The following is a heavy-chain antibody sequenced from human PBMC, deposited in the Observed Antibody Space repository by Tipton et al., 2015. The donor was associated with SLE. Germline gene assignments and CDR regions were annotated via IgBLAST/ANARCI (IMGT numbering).Heavy chain of an antibody. CDR3: ARRLRGGDIVTGFYGSVGDAFDF. CDR2: INPYTDDI. CDR1: GYSFTTFG. Sequence: QVQLVQSGPEVRKPGASVRVSCKTSGYSFTTFGLSWVRQAPGQGLEWMGWINPYTDDIKYAQKFQGRVTITIDTSTTTAYMDLRSLRSDDTAVYYCARRLRGGDIVTGFYGSVGDAFDFWGQGTTVTVSS. D-gene: IGHD3-9*01. J-gene: IGHJ3*01. V-gene: IGHV1-18*01.